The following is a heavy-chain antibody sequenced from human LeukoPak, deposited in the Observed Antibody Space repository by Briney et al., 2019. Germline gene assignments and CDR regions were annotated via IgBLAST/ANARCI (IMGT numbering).Heavy chain of an antibody. D-gene: IGHD3-10*01. J-gene: IGHJ6*03. CDR1: GDYINNSF. V-gene: IGHV4-4*09. CDR3: ARQGGSGSFYNSIYYYFYYMDV. CDR2: IYTSGSA. Sequence: SETLSLTCTVSGDYINNSFWSWSRQPPGKGLEWIGFIYTSGSAKYNPSLKSRVTISVDTSKNQFSLKLSSVTAADTAVYYCARQGGSGSFYNSIYYYFYYMDVWGKGTTVTVSS.